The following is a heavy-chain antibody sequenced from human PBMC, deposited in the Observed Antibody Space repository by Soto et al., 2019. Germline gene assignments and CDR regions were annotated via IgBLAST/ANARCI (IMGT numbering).Heavy chain of an antibody. CDR3: VRDRSGSYLEGFAY. J-gene: IGHJ4*02. CDR2: IKHDGSEK. V-gene: IGHV3-7*01. CDR1: GFTFSSFW. Sequence: EVQLVESGGGLVQLGGSRRLSCAASGFTFSSFWMTWVRQAPGKGLEWVANIKHDGSEKYYVESVKGRFTISRDNARNSLFLEMKSLRSEDTAVYSCVRDRSGSYLEGFAYWGQGTLVTVSS. D-gene: IGHD1-26*01.